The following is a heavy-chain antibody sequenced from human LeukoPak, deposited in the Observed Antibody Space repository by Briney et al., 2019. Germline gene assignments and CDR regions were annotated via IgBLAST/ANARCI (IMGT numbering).Heavy chain of an antibody. CDR3: ARTVVAATPPFDY. Sequence: ASVKVSCKASGYTFTGYYMHWVRQAPGQGLEWMGWINPNSGGTNYAQKFQGRVTMTRDTSISTAYMELSRLRSDDTAVYYCARTVVAATPPFDYWGQGTLATVSS. V-gene: IGHV1-2*02. D-gene: IGHD2-15*01. J-gene: IGHJ4*02. CDR1: GYTFTGYY. CDR2: INPNSGGT.